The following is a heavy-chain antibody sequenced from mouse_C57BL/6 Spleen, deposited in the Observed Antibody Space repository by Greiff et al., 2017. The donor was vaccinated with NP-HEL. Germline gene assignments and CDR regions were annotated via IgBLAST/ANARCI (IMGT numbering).Heavy chain of an antibody. Sequence: VQVVESGAELVKPGASVKLSCKASGYTFTEYTIHWVKQRSGQGLEWIGWFYPGSGSIKYNEKFKDKATLTADKSSSTVYMELSRWTSEDSAVYFCARHEDWDDAMDYWGQGTSVTVSS. CDR3: ARHEDWDDAMDY. J-gene: IGHJ4*01. CDR2: FYPGSGSI. V-gene: IGHV1-62-2*01. CDR1: GYTFTEYT. D-gene: IGHD4-1*01.